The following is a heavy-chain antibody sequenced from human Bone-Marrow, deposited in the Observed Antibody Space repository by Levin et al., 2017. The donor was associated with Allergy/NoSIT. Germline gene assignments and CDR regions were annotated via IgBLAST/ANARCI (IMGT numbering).Heavy chain of an antibody. Sequence: SQTLSLTCSVSGGSIRSGRYYFTWVRQSAGKGLEWIGRIYTTGSTNYNPSLESRATISRDTFKKEVYLTLSSVTAADTAVYYCARDRLASLYYYSMDVWGRGTTVIVSS. CDR1: GGSIRSGRYY. CDR2: IYTTGST. CDR3: ARDRLASLYYYSMDV. J-gene: IGHJ6*03. V-gene: IGHV4-61*02.